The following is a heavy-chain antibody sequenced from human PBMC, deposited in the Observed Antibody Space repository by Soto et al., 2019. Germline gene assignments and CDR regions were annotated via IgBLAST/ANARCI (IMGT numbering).Heavy chain of an antibody. Sequence: GGSLRLCCAASGFTFSSYAMSWVRQAPGKGLEWVSAISGSGGSTYYADSVKGRFTISRDNSKNTLYLQMNSLRAEDTAVYYCAKVGDSSGYYYGPIDYWGQGTLVTVSS. CDR2: ISGSGGST. J-gene: IGHJ4*02. CDR3: AKVGDSSGYYYGPIDY. V-gene: IGHV3-23*01. CDR1: GFTFSSYA. D-gene: IGHD3-22*01.